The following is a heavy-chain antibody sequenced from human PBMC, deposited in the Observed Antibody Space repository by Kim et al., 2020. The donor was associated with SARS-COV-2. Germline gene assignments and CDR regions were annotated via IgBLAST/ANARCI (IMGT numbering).Heavy chain of an antibody. CDR2: IYYSGST. CDR1: GGSISSYY. V-gene: IGHV4-59*01. J-gene: IGHJ4*02. Sequence: SETLSLTCTVSGGSISSYYWSWIRQPPGKGLEWIGYIYYSGSTNYNPSLKSRVTISVDTSKNQFSLKLSSVTAADTAVYYCARDVGGYDSSGYMDYWGQGTLVTVSS. D-gene: IGHD3-22*01. CDR3: ARDVGGYDSSGYMDY.